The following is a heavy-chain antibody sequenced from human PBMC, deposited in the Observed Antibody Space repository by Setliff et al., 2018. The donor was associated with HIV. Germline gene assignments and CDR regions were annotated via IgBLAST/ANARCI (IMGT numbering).Heavy chain of an antibody. J-gene: IGHJ4*02. CDR2: IYTSGST. Sequence: PSETLSLTCTVSGGSISSYYWSWIRQPPGKGLEWMGYIYTSGSTNYNPSLKSRVTISLDTSKNQFSLKLTSVTAADTAVYYCARLSGDYYYFDYWGQGTLVTVSS. D-gene: IGHD2-21*02. V-gene: IGHV4-4*09. CDR3: ARLSGDYYYFDY. CDR1: GGSISSYY.